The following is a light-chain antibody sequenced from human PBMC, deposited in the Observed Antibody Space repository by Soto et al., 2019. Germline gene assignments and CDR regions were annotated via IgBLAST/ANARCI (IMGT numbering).Light chain of an antibody. CDR2: DAS. V-gene: IGKV3-20*01. CDR1: QSVSSGY. Sequence: EIVLTQSPGTLSLSPGERATLFCRASQSVSSGYLAWYQQKAGQAPRLLIYDASSRATGIPDRFSGSVSGTDFTLTIVRLEPEDFAVYYCQQYGTSPRTFGQGTKVEFK. CDR3: QQYGTSPRT. J-gene: IGKJ1*01.